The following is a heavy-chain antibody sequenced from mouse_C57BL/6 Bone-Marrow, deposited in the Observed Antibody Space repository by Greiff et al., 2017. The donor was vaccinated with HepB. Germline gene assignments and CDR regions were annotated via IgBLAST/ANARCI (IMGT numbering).Heavy chain of an antibody. CDR2: IDPNGGGT. CDR1: GYTFTSYW. D-gene: IGHD2-4*01. V-gene: IGHV1-72*01. J-gene: IGHJ3*01. CDR3: AREGGIYDDYEGWFAY. Sequence: QVQLQQPGAELVKPGASVKLSCKASGYTFTSYWMHWVKQRPGRGLEWIGRIDPNGGGTKYNEKFKSKATLTVDKPSSTAYMQLSSLTSEDSAVDYCAREGGIYDDYEGWFAYWGQGTLVTVSA.